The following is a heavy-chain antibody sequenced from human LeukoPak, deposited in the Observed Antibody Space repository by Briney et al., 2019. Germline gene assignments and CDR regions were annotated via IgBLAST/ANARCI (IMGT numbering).Heavy chain of an antibody. CDR2: ISGSGGST. V-gene: IGHV3-23*01. D-gene: IGHD3-10*01. Sequence: GGSLRLSCAASGFTFSSYAMSWVRQAPGKGLEWVSAISGSGGSTYYADSVRGRFTISRDNSKNTLYLQMNSLRPEDTAVYYCAKHYGSGTYYPWAFDYWGQGTLVTVSS. CDR1: GFTFSSYA. J-gene: IGHJ4*02. CDR3: AKHYGSGTYYPWAFDY.